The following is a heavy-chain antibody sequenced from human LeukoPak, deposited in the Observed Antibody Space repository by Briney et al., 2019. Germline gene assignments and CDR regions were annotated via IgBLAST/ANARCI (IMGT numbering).Heavy chain of an antibody. CDR1: GFTFSSCG. CDR2: IRYDGSNK. CDR3: AKGGSRDDAFDI. V-gene: IGHV3-30*02. J-gene: IGHJ3*02. D-gene: IGHD1-26*01. Sequence: GGSLRLSCAASGFTFSSCGMHWVRQAPGKGLEWVAFIRYDGSNKYYADSVKGRFTISRDNSKNTLYLQMNSLRAEDTAVYYCAKGGSRDDAFDIWGQGTMVTVSS.